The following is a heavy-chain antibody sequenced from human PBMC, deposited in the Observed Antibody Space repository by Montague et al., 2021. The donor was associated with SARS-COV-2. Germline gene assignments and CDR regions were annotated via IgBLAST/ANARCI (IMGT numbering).Heavy chain of an antibody. V-gene: IGHV3-11*01. CDR3: GRDAKATVY. J-gene: IGHJ4*02. Sequence: SLKLSCAASGFIFSDYYMTWVRQAPGKGLEWVPYISSSGTFIYYADSLKGRFTISRDNARNSLYLQMNSLTAEDTAVYYCGRDAKATVYWGQGTLVAVSS. D-gene: IGHD1-1*01. CDR1: GFIFSDYY. CDR2: ISSSGTFI.